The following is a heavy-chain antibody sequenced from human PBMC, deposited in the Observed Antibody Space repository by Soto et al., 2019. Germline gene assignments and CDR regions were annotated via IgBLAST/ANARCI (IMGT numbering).Heavy chain of an antibody. V-gene: IGHV3-15*01. CDR3: TTDWGYSGSYYDY. J-gene: IGHJ4*02. CDR1: GFTFSNAW. D-gene: IGHD1-26*01. Sequence: GGSLRLSCAASGFTFSNAWMSWVHQAPGKGLEWVGRIKSKTDGGTTDYAAPVKGRFTISRDDSKNTLYLQMNSLKTEDTAVYYCTTDWGYSGSYYDYWGQGTLVTVSS. CDR2: IKSKTDGGTT.